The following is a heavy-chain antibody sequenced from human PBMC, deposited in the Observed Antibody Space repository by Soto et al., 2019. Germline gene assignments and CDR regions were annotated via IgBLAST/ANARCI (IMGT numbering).Heavy chain of an antibody. CDR2: IKSKTDGGTT. CDR3: TTGSTAIGPYYYYAMDV. CDR1: GFTFNNAW. D-gene: IGHD5-18*01. V-gene: IGHV3-15*01. J-gene: IGHJ6*02. Sequence: GGSLRLSCAASGFTFNNAWMNWVRQAPGKGLEWVGHIKSKTDGGTTDYAAPVKGRFTISRDDSKNTLYLQMNSLKTEDTAVYYCTTGSTAIGPYYYYAMDVWGQGTTVTVSS.